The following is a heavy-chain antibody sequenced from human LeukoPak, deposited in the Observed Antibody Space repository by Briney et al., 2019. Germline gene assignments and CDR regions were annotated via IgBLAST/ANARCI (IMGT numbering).Heavy chain of an antibody. D-gene: IGHD5-12*01. V-gene: IGHV1-2*02. CDR1: GGTFSSYA. CDR3: ARVRYSGYSSAYYYYYMDV. Sequence: ASVKVSCKASGGTFSSYAISWVRQAPGQGLEWMGWINPNSGGTNYAQKFQGRVTMTRDTSISTAYMELSRLRSDDTAVYYCARVRYSGYSSAYYYYYMDVWGKGTTVTVSS. J-gene: IGHJ6*03. CDR2: INPNSGGT.